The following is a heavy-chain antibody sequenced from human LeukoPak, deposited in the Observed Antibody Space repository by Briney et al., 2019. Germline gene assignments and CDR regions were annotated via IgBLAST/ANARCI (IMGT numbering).Heavy chain of an antibody. CDR1: GYTFTGYY. CDR3: ARDPLITMVRGVTYYFDY. D-gene: IGHD3-10*01. V-gene: IGHV1-2*02. Sequence: GASVKVSCRASGYTFTGYYMHWVRQAPGQGLEWMGWINPNSGGTNYAQKFQGRVTMTRDTSISTAYMELSRLRSDDTAVYYCARDPLITMVRGVTYYFDYWGQGTLVTVSS. J-gene: IGHJ4*02. CDR2: INPNSGGT.